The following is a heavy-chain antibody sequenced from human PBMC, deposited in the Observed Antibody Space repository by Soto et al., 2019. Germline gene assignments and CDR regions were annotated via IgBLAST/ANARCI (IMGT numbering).Heavy chain of an antibody. Sequence: QVQLVESGGGVVQPGRSLRLSCAASGFTFSSYGMHWVRQAPGKGLEWVAVISYDGSNKYYADSVKGRFTISRDNSKNTLHLQMNSLRAEDTAVYDCAKVAYSGSYFDYWGQGTLVTVSS. CDR2: ISYDGSNK. V-gene: IGHV3-30*18. CDR3: AKVAYSGSYFDY. J-gene: IGHJ4*02. D-gene: IGHD1-26*01. CDR1: GFTFSSYG.